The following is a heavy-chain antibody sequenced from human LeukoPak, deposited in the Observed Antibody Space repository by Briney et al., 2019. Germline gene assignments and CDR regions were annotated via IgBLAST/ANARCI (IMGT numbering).Heavy chain of an antibody. D-gene: IGHD3-10*01. J-gene: IGHJ6*03. CDR1: GYTFTSYG. Sequence: GASVKVSCKASGYTFTSYGISWVRQAPGQGLEWMGWISAYNGNTNYAQKLQGRVTMTADTSTSTAYMELRSLRSDDTAVYYCAGYYGSGSYYNVNYYYMDVWGKGTTVTVSS. CDR2: ISAYNGNT. CDR3: AGYYGSGSYYNVNYYYMDV. V-gene: IGHV1-18*01.